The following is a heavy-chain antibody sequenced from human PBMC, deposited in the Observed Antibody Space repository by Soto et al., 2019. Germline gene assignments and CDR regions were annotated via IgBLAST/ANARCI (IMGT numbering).Heavy chain of an antibody. CDR3: ARSYYDSSGYYYDMDY. CDR2: IDPSDSDT. CDR1: GYSFTSYW. J-gene: IGHJ4*02. Sequence: PGESLKISCKGSGYSFTSYWISWVRQMPGKGLEWMGRIDPSDSDTRYRPSFQGQVTISADRSTTTAYLQWYSLKASDTAMYYCARSYYDSSGYYYDMDYWGQGTLVTVSS. D-gene: IGHD3-22*01. V-gene: IGHV5-10-1*04.